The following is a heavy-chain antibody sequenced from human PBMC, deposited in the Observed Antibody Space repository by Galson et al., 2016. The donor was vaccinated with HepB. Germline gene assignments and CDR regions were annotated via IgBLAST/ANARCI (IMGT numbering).Heavy chain of an antibody. J-gene: IGHJ6*02. Sequence: SLRLSCAASGFTFSSYAMSWVRQAPGKGLEWVSAISGSGGSTYYADSVKGRSTISRDNSKNTLYLQMNSLRAEDTSVYYCAKASSPGYYYGMDVWGQGTTVTVSS. D-gene: IGHD6-13*01. CDR2: ISGSGGST. CDR3: AKASSPGYYYGMDV. CDR1: GFTFSSYA. V-gene: IGHV3-23*01.